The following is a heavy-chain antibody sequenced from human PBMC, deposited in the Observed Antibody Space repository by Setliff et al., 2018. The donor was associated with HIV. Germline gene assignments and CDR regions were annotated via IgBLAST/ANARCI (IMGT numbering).Heavy chain of an antibody. V-gene: IGHV4-59*12. J-gene: IGHJ4*01. D-gene: IGHD2-15*01. Sequence: PSETLSLTCNVSGGSISTYYWSWIRQPPGKGLEWLGYVSYSGSTNFNPSLESRLAMSVDMSKNHFSLKLRSVTAADTAVYYCAKDGISGGAYPPYYFDYWGHGTLVTVSS. CDR3: AKDGISGGAYPPYYFDY. CDR2: VSYSGST. CDR1: GGSISTYY.